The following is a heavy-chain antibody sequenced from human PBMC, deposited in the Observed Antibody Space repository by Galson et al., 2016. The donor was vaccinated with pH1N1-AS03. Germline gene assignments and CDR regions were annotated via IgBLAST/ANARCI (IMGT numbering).Heavy chain of an antibody. CDR3: ARGMGETGTTGLRDP. D-gene: IGHD1-7*01. CDR1: GGDFGSYA. CDR2: IISSIAAT. J-gene: IGHJ5*02. V-gene: IGHV1-69*13. Sequence: SVKVSCKASGGDFGSYAISWLRQAPGLGLEWMGGIISSIAATDVAQKFQGRLTLTADLSTTIAYMELSRLTSEDTALYYCARGMGETGTTGLRDPWGQGTQVIVST.